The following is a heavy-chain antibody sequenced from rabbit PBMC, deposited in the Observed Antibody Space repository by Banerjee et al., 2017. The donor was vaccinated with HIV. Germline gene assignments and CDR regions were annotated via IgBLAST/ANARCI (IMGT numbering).Heavy chain of an antibody. CDR2: IYTGSGSA. V-gene: IGHV1S45*01. D-gene: IGHD1-1*01. CDR3: ARDGAANTWYFDL. Sequence: QEQLVESGGGLVTPGESLTLTCTASGIDFSSSYGMCWVRQAPGKGLEWIGCIYTGSGSAHYASWAKGRFTMSKTSSTTVTLQMTSLTAADTATYFCARDGAANTWYFDLWGQGTLVTVS. CDR1: GIDFSSSYG. J-gene: IGHJ4*01.